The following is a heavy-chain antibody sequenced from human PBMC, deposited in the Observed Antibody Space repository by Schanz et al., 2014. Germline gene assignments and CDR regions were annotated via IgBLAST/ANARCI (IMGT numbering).Heavy chain of an antibody. J-gene: IGHJ4*02. Sequence: QLQLVQSGAEVKKPGSSVKVSCKLSGCTFSSYTISWVRQAPGQRLEWMGWINAGTGNTEYSQKFQGRVTITRDTLASTAYMELSSLRSEDTAVYCCARGYGDSLTDVCGQGTLVTVSS. CDR3: ARGYGDSLTDV. V-gene: IGHV1-3*01. CDR1: GCTFSSYT. D-gene: IGHD4-17*01. CDR2: INAGTGNT.